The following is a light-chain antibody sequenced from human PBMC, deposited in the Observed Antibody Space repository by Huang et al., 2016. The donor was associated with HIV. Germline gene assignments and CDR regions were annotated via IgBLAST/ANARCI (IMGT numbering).Light chain of an antibody. CDR1: QGISNS. J-gene: IGKJ2*01. CDR2: GTS. Sequence: DIQMTQSPSSLSASVGDTVTITCRASQGISNSLAWYQQKPGKAPRLLFYGTSALESGVPSRCSGSGSGTDYTLSINSLLPEDFATYYCQQYSRAPYTFGQGTKLQIK. V-gene: IGKV1-NL1*01. CDR3: QQYSRAPYT.